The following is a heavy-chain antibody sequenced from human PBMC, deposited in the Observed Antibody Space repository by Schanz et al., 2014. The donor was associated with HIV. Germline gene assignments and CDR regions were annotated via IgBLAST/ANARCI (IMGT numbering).Heavy chain of an antibody. CDR3: TTDQFGGYFVH. Sequence: EVKLVESGGGVVQPGRSLRLSCAASGFTFDSYGIHWVRQAPGKGLEWVANINGDETEKYYVDSVRGRFTISRDNAKNSLYLQMNSLRDDDMAVYYCTTDQFGGYFVHWGQGALVTVSS. D-gene: IGHD5-12*01. CDR1: GFTFDSYG. V-gene: IGHV3-7*01. CDR2: INGDETEK. J-gene: IGHJ4*02.